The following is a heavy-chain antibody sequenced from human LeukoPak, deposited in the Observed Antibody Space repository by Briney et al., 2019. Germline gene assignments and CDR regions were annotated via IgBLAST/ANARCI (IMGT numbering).Heavy chain of an antibody. Sequence: ASVKVSRKASGYTFTGYYMHWVRQAPGQGLEWMGWINPNSGGTNYAQKFQGRVTMTRDTSISTAYMELSRLRSDDTAVYYCARELVLWFGESRQNIDYWGQGTLVTVSS. CDR3: ARELVLWFGESRQNIDY. J-gene: IGHJ4*02. CDR1: GYTFTGYY. D-gene: IGHD3-10*01. V-gene: IGHV1-2*02. CDR2: INPNSGGT.